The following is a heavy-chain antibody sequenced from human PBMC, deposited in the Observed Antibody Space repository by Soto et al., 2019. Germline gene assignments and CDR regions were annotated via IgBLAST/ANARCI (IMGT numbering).Heavy chain of an antibody. Sequence: QVQLVQSGAEVKKPGSSVKVSCKASGGTFSSYAISWVRQAPGQGLEWMGGIIPMFGTPNYAQKFQGRVTITADESTSADYMELSSLRSEDTAVYYCARVVTVVKSFHYWDFDLWGRGTLVTVSS. CDR2: IIPMFGTP. CDR3: ARVVTVVKSFHYWDFDL. J-gene: IGHJ2*01. V-gene: IGHV1-69*12. D-gene: IGHD2-15*01. CDR1: GGTFSSYA.